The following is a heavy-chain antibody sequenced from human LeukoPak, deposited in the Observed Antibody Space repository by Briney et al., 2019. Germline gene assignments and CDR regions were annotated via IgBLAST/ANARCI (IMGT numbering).Heavy chain of an antibody. Sequence: VXVSCKASXXXXXXXXXSWVXXAPGXXXXWMGGIIPIFGTANYAQKFQGRVTITADESTSTAYMELSSLRSEDTAVYYCARVKTTPQRFDPWGQGTLVTVSS. CDR1: XXXXXXXX. J-gene: IGHJ5*02. CDR2: IIPIFGTA. D-gene: IGHD4-11*01. CDR3: ARVKTTPQRFDP. V-gene: IGHV1-69*01.